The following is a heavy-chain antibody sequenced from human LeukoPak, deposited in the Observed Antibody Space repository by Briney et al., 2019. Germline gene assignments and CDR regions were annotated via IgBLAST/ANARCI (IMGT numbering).Heavy chain of an antibody. CDR2: VYYSGSI. J-gene: IGHJ6*02. CDR3: ARGQDFWSGFYYYGMDV. Sequence: SETLSLTCTVSGGSISGYFWSWIRQSPGKGLEWIGYVYYSGSINYNPSLKSRVTISVDTSKNQFSLKLSSVTAADTAVYYCARGQDFWSGFYYYGMDVWGQGTTVTVSS. V-gene: IGHV4-59*01. CDR1: GGSISGYF. D-gene: IGHD3-3*01.